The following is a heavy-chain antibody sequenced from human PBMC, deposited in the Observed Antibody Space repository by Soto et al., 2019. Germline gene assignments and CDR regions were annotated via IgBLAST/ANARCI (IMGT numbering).Heavy chain of an antibody. CDR2: IWYDGSKK. J-gene: IGHJ6*02. Sequence: QVQVVESGGGVVQPGRSLRLSCAASGFTFSSFGMHWVRQAPGKGLEWVSLIWYDGSKKSYGDSVKGRFTISRDNCRNTVYLQMNSLRADDTAVYYCARDASYYSLGSGYYPSRNGMDVWGQGTTVTVSS. CDR1: GFTFSSFG. D-gene: IGHD3-3*01. CDR3: ARDASYYSLGSGYYPSRNGMDV. V-gene: IGHV3-33*01.